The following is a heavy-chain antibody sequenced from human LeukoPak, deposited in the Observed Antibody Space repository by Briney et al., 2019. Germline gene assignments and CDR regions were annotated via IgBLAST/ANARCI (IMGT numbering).Heavy chain of an antibody. D-gene: IGHD4-17*01. Sequence: AGGSLRLSCAASGFTFSSYWMSWVRQAPGKGLEWVANIKQDGSEKYYVDSVKGRFTISRDNSKNTLYLQMNSLRAEDTAVYYCAKAGRGTVTTIYYYGMDVWGQGTTVTVSS. J-gene: IGHJ6*02. V-gene: IGHV3-7*03. CDR3: AKAGRGTVTTIYYYGMDV. CDR2: IKQDGSEK. CDR1: GFTFSSYW.